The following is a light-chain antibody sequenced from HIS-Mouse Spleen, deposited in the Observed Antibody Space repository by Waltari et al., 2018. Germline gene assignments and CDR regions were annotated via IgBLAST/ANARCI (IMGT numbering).Light chain of an antibody. CDR1: QSLLHSNGYNY. CDR3: MQALQTPIT. CDR2: LGS. J-gene: IGKJ5*01. V-gene: IGKV2-28*01. Sequence: DIVMTQSPLSLPVTPGEPASISCRSSQSLLHSNGYNYLHWYLQKPGQSPQLLSSLGSNRASGVPDRFSGSGSGTDFTLKISRVEAEDVGVYYCMQALQTPITFGQGTRLEIK.